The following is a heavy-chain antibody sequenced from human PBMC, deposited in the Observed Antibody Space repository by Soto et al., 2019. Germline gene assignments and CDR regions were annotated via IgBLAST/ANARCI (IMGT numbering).Heavy chain of an antibody. J-gene: IGHJ4*02. V-gene: IGHV3-74*01. D-gene: IGHD3-22*01. Sequence: PGGSLRLSCAASGFTFSSYWMHWVRQAPGKGLEWVSRINSDGSSTSYADSVKGRFTISRDNAKNTLYLQMNSLRAEDTSVYYCARAGGDYYDSSGYYSRAFDYWGQGT. CDR3: ARAGGDYYDSSGYYSRAFDY. CDR1: GFTFSSYW. CDR2: INSDGSST.